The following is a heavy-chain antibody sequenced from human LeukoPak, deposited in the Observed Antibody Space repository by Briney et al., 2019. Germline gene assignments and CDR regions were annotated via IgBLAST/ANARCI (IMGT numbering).Heavy chain of an antibody. Sequence: PSETLSLTCNVSGASLSSYFWSWIRQPPGKGLEWIGYIYYDGYPNYNPSLRSRITISVEKSKSQLSLNLRSVTAADTALYFCAGTELGYCTVTGCPLESWGQGTLVTVSS. CDR1: GASLSSYF. D-gene: IGHD2-8*02. J-gene: IGHJ4*02. V-gene: IGHV4-59*01. CDR2: IYYDGYP. CDR3: AGTELGYCTVTGCPLES.